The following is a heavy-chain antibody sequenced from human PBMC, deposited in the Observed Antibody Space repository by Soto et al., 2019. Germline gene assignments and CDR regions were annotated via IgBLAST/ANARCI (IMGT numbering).Heavy chain of an antibody. V-gene: IGHV1-8*01. Sequence: QVQLVQSGAEVKKPGASVKVSCKASGYTFTSYDINWVRLATGQGLEWMGWMNPNSGNTAYAQKFQGRVTMTRNTSISTAYMGVRSLRSEATALYYCARLKQDYAVAWGQGTLVTVSS. CDR2: MNPNSGNT. J-gene: IGHJ5*02. CDR3: ARLKQDYAVA. CDR1: GYTFTSYD. D-gene: IGHD3-16*01.